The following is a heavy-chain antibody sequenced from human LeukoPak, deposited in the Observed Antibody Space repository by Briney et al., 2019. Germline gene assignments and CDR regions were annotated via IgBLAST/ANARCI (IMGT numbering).Heavy chain of an antibody. CDR3: ARRVRGSSLRYLDT. CDR2: IYPGDSDT. J-gene: IGHJ4*02. CDR1: GYRFTNYW. D-gene: IGHD4-17*01. V-gene: IGHV5-51*01. Sequence: GDSLKISCKGSGYRFTNYWIAWVRQMPGKGLEWMGIIYPGDSDTRYSPSFQGQVTISADKSISTAYLQWSSLKASDTAMYYCARRVRGSSLRYLDTWGQGTLVTVSS.